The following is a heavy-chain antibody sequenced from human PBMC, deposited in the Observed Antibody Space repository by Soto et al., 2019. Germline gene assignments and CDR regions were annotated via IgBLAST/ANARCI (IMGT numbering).Heavy chain of an antibody. D-gene: IGHD1-1*01. CDR1: GYSFTTYW. CDR3: ARRLPHLERLAY. V-gene: IGHV5-51*01. J-gene: IGHJ4*02. Sequence: GESLKISCQGSGYSFTTYWIAWVRQMPGKGLEWMGIIYPGDSDTRYSPSFQGQVTISADKSISTAYLQWSSLKASDTAIYYCARRLPHLERLAYWGQGALVTVSS. CDR2: IYPGDSDT.